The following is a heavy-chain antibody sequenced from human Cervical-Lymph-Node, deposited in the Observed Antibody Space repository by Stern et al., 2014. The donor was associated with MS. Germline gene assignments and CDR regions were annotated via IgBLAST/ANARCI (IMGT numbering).Heavy chain of an antibody. Sequence: VQLEESGAEVKRPESSVKVSCKASGGSLSTLDISWVRQAPGQGLEWLGEIMPLFGTANYAQKFKGRLTITADESTSTVYMELSSLKSEDTAIYFCARHQAGIAANWGQGTLVTVTS. CDR1: GGSLSTLD. J-gene: IGHJ4*02. V-gene: IGHV1-69*19. D-gene: IGHD6-13*01. CDR2: IMPLFGTA. CDR3: ARHQAGIAAN.